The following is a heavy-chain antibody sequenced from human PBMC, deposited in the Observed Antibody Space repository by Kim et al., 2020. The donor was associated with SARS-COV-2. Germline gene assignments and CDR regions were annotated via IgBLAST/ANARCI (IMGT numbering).Heavy chain of an antibody. Sequence: QKFQGRVTITADESTSTAYMELSSLRSEDTAVYYCARNPEAYYYYYGMDVWGQGTTVTVSS. V-gene: IGHV1-69*01. J-gene: IGHJ6*02. CDR3: ARNPEAYYYYYGMDV.